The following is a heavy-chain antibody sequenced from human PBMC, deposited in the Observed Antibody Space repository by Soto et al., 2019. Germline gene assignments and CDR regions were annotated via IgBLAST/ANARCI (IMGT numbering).Heavy chain of an antibody. CDR2: ISGTGTYT. CDR1: GFTFSNYY. V-gene: IGHV3-11*05. Sequence: QVRLVESGGGLVKPGGSLRLSCAASGFTFSNYYMTWIRQAPGKGLEWVSYISGTGTYTNYADSVMGRFTISRDNAKKSLYIHKSTLRAEDTGVCNCVRDDRRPVLLTDAVDMWGQGPMVTVSS. J-gene: IGHJ3*02. CDR3: VRDDRRPVLLTDAVDM.